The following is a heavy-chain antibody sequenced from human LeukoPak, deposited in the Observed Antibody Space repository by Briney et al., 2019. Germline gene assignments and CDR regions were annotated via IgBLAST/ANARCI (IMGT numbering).Heavy chain of an antibody. CDR1: GFTFRTYA. V-gene: IGHV3-23*01. CDR3: AKDFRGSGSYGWFDP. Sequence: PRGSLRLSCAASGFTFRTYAMTCVRQAPGKGIEWVSGISNIGGSTYYADSVKGRFTISRHNPKHMLYRQINSQRTEATAVYYWAKDFRGSGSYGWFDPWGQGTLVTVSS. J-gene: IGHJ5*02. CDR2: ISNIGGST. D-gene: IGHD3-10*01.